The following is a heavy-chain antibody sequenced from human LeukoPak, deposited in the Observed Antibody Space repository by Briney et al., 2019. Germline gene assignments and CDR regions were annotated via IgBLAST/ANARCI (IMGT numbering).Heavy chain of an antibody. CDR2: INSDGSST. CDR3: ARDPPTSYPYYYYYMDV. V-gene: IGHV3-74*01. J-gene: IGHJ6*03. Sequence: GGSLRPSCAASGFTFSSYWMHWVRQAPGKGLVWVSRINSDGSSTSYADSVKGRFTISRDNAKNTLYLQMNSLRAEDTAVYYCARDPPTSYPYYYYYMDVWGKGTTVTVSS. D-gene: IGHD2-2*01. CDR1: GFTFSSYW.